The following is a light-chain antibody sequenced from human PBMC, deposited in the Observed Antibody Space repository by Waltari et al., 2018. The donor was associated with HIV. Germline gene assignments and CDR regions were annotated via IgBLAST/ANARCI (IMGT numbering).Light chain of an antibody. Sequence: DIVMTQSPDSLAVSLGERATINCKSSQSVLYRSNNKNYLAWYQQKPGQPPKLLIYWASTRESGVPDRVTGSGSGTDFTLTISSLQAEDVAVYYCQQFYDPPLAFGGGTKVEIK. J-gene: IGKJ4*01. V-gene: IGKV4-1*01. CDR1: QSVLYRSNNKNY. CDR3: QQFYDPPLA. CDR2: WAS.